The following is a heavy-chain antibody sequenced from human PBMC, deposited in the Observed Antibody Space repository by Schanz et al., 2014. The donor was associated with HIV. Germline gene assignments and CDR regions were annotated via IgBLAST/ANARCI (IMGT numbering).Heavy chain of an antibody. CDR1: GITFSSYG. CDR2: MWSDGSNK. CDR3: ARDLTGYFTMDA. V-gene: IGHV3-33*01. D-gene: IGHD5-18*01. J-gene: IGHJ6*02. Sequence: QVQLVESGGGVVQPGRSLRLSCAASGITFSSYGRHWVRQAPGKGLEWVASMWSDGSNKYYADSVRGRFTISRDNSKDTLYLEMNSLREDDTAVYSCARDLTGYFTMDAWGQGTTVTVYS.